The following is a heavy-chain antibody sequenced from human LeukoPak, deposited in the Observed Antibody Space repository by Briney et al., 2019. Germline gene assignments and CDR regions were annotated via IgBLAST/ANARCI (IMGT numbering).Heavy chain of an antibody. D-gene: IGHD3-22*01. Sequence: ASVKVSSKVSGYTLTELSMHWVRQAPGKGLEWMGRFDPEDGETIYAQKFQGRVTMTEDTSTDTAYMELSSLRSEDTAVYYCATDPRGYSYDSSGYDYWGQGTLVTVPS. CDR2: FDPEDGET. CDR1: GYTLTELS. J-gene: IGHJ4*02. V-gene: IGHV1-24*01. CDR3: ATDPRGYSYDSSGYDY.